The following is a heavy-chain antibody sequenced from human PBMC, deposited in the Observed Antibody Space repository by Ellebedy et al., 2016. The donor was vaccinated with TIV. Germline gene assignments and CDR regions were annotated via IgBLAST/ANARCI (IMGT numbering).Heavy chain of an antibody. D-gene: IGHD4-17*01. CDR3: AKGYGDYF. CDR1: GFTFSSYG. V-gene: IGHV3-30*18. CDR2: ISYDGSNK. J-gene: IGHJ4*02. Sequence: GGSLRLSXAASGFTFSSYGMHWVRQAPGKGLEWVAVISYDGSNKYYADSVKGRFTISRDNSKNTLYLQMNSLRAEDTAVYYCAKGYGDYFWGQGTLVTVSS.